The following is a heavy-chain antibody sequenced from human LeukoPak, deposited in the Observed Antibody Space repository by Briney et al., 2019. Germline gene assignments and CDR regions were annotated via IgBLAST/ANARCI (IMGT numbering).Heavy chain of an antibody. J-gene: IGHJ4*02. D-gene: IGHD6-19*01. CDR3: AKDTLIKAVAGMFDY. Sequence: PGGSLRLSCAASGFTLSSYWMSWVRQDPGKGLEWVAKIKRDGSEKQYVDSVKGRFTISRDNAKNSLYLEMNSLRAEDTAVYYCAKDTLIKAVAGMFDYWGQGTLVTVSS. CDR1: GFTLSSYW. V-gene: IGHV3-7*01. CDR2: IKRDGSEK.